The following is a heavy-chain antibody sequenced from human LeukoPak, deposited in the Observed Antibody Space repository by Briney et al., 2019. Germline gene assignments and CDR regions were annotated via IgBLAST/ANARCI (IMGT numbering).Heavy chain of an antibody. J-gene: IGHJ3*02. CDR2: ISAYNGNT. D-gene: IGHD3-10*01. V-gene: IGHV1-18*01. Sequence: ASVKVSCKASGYTFTSYGISWVRQAPGQGLEWMGWISAYNGNTNYAQKLQGRVTMTTDTSTSTAYMELRSLRSDDTAVYYCAREPDYYGSGSYYKDAFDIWSQGTMVTVSS. CDR3: AREPDYYGSGSYYKDAFDI. CDR1: GYTFTSYG.